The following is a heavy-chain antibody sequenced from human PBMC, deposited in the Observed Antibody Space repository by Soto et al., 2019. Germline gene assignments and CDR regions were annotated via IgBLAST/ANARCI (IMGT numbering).Heavy chain of an antibody. CDR2: ISYDGSNK. V-gene: IGHV3-30*18. Sequence: ESGGGVVQPGRSLRLSCAASGFTFSSYGMHWVRQAPGKGLEWVAVISYDGSNKYYADSVKGRFTISRDNSKNTLYLQMNSLRAEDTAVYYCAKDGPCCDSSLSWGQGTLVTVSS. D-gene: IGHD3-22*01. CDR1: GFTFSSYG. J-gene: IGHJ5*02. CDR3: AKDGPCCDSSLS.